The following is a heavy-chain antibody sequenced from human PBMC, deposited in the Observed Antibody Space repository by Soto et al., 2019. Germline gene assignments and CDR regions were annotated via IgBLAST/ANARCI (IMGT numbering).Heavy chain of an antibody. CDR1: GFTFSSYG. CDR3: AKGSVAVYFDY. V-gene: IGHV3-30*18. Sequence: QVQLVESGGGVVQPGRSLRLSCAASGFTFSSYGMHWVRQAQGKGLEWVAVISYDGSNKYYADSVKGRFTISRDNSKNTLYLQMNSLRAEDTAVYYCAKGSVAVYFDYWGQGTLVPVSS. J-gene: IGHJ4*02. CDR2: ISYDGSNK. D-gene: IGHD6-19*01.